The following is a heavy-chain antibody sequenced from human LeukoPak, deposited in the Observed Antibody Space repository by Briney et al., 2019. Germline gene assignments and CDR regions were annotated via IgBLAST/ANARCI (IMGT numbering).Heavy chain of an antibody. V-gene: IGHV3-11*01. CDR3: AKSSYYDSSGYYREYYFDY. D-gene: IGHD3-22*01. CDR2: IDLSSSTI. J-gene: IGHJ4*02. CDR1: GFTFSGHY. Sequence: GGSLRLSCTASGFTFSGHYASWIRQTPEKGLEWISYIDLSSSTIYYADSVKGRFTISRDNSKSTLFLQMNSLRAEDTAVYYCAKSSYYDSSGYYREYYFDYWGQGTLVTVSS.